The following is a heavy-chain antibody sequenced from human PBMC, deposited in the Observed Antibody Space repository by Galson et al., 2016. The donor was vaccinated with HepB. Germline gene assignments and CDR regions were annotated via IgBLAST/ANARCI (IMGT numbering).Heavy chain of an antibody. V-gene: IGHV3-7*01. CDR1: GFPFGSSW. D-gene: IGHD3-10*01. CDR3: ATYYRRFEE. Sequence: SLRLSCAVSGFPFGSSWMGWVRQAPGKGLEWVANINNLGSEKFYVDSVKGRFTISRGNTKKTVYLEMNSLRPDDTAVYYCATYYRRFEEWGQGTLVTVSS. J-gene: IGHJ4*02. CDR2: INNLGSEK.